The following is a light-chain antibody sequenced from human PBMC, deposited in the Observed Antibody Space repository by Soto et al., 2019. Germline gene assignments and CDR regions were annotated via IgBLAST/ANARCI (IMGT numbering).Light chain of an antibody. CDR1: QSISTE. Sequence: EIVMTQSPATLSVSPGERATLSCRASQSISTELAWYQQKPGQPPRLLIYSASTRATGVPARFTGSGSGSEFTLTISGLQSEDFAVYYCQQGHNWPFTFGQGTRLE. J-gene: IGKJ2*01. CDR3: QQGHNWPFT. CDR2: SAS. V-gene: IGKV3-15*01.